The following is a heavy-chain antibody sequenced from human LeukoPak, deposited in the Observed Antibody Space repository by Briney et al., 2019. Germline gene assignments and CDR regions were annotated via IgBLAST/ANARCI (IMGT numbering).Heavy chain of an antibody. CDR2: ISNDNGIT. D-gene: IGHD3-10*01. CDR3: ARGGFDYYGTGRAFDV. Sequence: GESLKISCKGSGYSFTSYWIGWVRQAPGQGLEWMGWISNDNGITNYAPQFQGRVTLDTETYTSTAYMELRNLRSDDTAVYYCARGGFDYYGTGRAFDVWGQGTLVTVSS. CDR1: GYSFTSYW. V-gene: IGHV1-18*04. J-gene: IGHJ4*02.